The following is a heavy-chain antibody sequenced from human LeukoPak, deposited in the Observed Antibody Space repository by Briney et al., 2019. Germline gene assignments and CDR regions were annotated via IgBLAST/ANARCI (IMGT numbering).Heavy chain of an antibody. J-gene: IGHJ6*02. CDR1: GYTFTGYY. V-gene: IGHV1-2*02. Sequence: ASVKVSCKASGYTFTGYYIHWVRQAPGQGLEWMGWINPNSGGTNYAQKFQGRVTMTRDTSISTAYMELSRLRSDDTAVYYCAREPTNNNYYYYYGMDVWGQGTTVTVSS. CDR2: INPNSGGT. CDR3: AREPTNNNYYYYYGMDV. D-gene: IGHD1/OR15-1a*01.